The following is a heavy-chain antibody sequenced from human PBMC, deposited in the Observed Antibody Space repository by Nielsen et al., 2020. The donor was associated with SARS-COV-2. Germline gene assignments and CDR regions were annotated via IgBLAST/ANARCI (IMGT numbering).Heavy chain of an antibody. D-gene: IGHD6-6*01. Sequence: SLKISCAASGFTFSTFAMHWVRQAPGKGLEWVAIISHDGNTLYNVGSVKGRFTISRDNSKDTLYLQMNSLRLEDTAVYYCAREGPDSSSSYFDYWGQGTLVTVSS. V-gene: IGHV3-30*04. CDR3: AREGPDSSSSYFDY. J-gene: IGHJ4*02. CDR2: ISHDGNTL. CDR1: GFTFSTFA.